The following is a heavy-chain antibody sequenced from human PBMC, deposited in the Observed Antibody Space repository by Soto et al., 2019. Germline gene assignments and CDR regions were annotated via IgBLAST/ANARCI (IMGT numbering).Heavy chain of an antibody. CDR1: GFSLSNARMG. D-gene: IGHD3-3*01. V-gene: IGHV2-26*01. CDR2: IFSNDEK. Sequence: QVTLKESGPVLVKPTETLTLTCTVSGFSLSNARMGVSWIRQPPGKALEWLAHIFSNDEKSYSTSLKSRLTIPKDTSKRQVVLTITNMDPVDTATYYCARTTPRTYYDFWSGPAVYYFDYWGQGTLVTVSS. CDR3: ARTTPRTYYDFWSGPAVYYFDY. J-gene: IGHJ4*02.